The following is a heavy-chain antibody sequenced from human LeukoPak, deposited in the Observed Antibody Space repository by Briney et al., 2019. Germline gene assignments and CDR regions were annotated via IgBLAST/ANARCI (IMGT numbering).Heavy chain of an antibody. V-gene: IGHV3-23*01. Sequence: PGGSLRLSCAASGITFNRYDMSWVRLGPGKGLEWVAAISSGGGSTYYTDSVKGRFTISRDNSKNTLYLQMNSLRAEDTAVYYCARSEAVAAPGYFDYWGQGTLVTVSS. J-gene: IGHJ4*02. D-gene: IGHD6-19*01. CDR3: ARSEAVAAPGYFDY. CDR2: ISSGGGST. CDR1: GITFNRYD.